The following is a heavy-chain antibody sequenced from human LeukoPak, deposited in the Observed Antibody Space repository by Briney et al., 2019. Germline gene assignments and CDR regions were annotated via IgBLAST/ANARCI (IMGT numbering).Heavy chain of an antibody. CDR1: GGSISSSSYY. D-gene: IGHD3-22*01. J-gene: IGHJ2*01. V-gene: IGHV4-39*01. CDR2: IYYTRST. Sequence: SETLSLTCTVSGGSISSSSYYWGWIRQPPGKGLEWVGSIYYTRSTYYNPSLKSRVTISVDTSKNQFSLKLTSVTAADTAVYYCARGVTMIVVVIHDWYFDLWGRGTLVTVSS. CDR3: ARGVTMIVVVIHDWYFDL.